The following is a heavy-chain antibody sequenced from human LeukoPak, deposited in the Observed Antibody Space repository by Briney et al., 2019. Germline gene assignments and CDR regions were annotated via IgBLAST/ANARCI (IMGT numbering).Heavy chain of an antibody. Sequence: PGGSLRLSCAASGFTVSSYGMHWVRQAPGKGLEWVAVISYDGSNKYYADSVKGRFTISRDNSKNTLYLQMNSLRAEDTAVYYCAKDRLPDYGDYVQPVDYWGQGTLVTVSS. J-gene: IGHJ4*02. CDR3: AKDRLPDYGDYVQPVDY. D-gene: IGHD4-17*01. V-gene: IGHV3-30*18. CDR1: GFTVSSYG. CDR2: ISYDGSNK.